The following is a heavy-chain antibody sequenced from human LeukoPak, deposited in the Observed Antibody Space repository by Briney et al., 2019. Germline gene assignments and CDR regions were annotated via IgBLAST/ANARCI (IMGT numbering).Heavy chain of an antibody. J-gene: IGHJ4*02. CDR1: RYTFTSYG. D-gene: IGHD5-12*01. CDR2: ISAYNGNT. Sequence: ASVKVSCKASRYTFTSYGISWVRQAPGQGLEWMGWISAYNGNTNYAQKLQGRVTMTTDTSTSTAYMELRSLRSDDTAVYYCARLDYFSSPNAYYFDYWGQGTLVTVSS. V-gene: IGHV1-18*01. CDR3: ARLDYFSSPNAYYFDY.